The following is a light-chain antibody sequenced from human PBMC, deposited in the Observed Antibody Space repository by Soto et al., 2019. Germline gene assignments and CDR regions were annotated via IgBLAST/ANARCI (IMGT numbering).Light chain of an antibody. CDR1: QDIRNY. J-gene: IGKJ1*01. CDR2: DAS. V-gene: IGKV1-33*01. Sequence: DVQMTQSPSSLSASIGDRVTITCQASQDIRNYLNWYQQKPGKAPDLLIHDASNLDTGVPSRFSGSGSGTVFTFTISSLQPEDIATYYCQPYDKRLTFGQGTKV. CDR3: QPYDKRLT.